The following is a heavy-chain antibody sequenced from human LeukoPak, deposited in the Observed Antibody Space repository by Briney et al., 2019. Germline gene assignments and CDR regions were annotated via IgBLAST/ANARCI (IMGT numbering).Heavy chain of an antibody. D-gene: IGHD3-10*01. CDR3: ARDLWFGELSI. J-gene: IGHJ4*02. V-gene: IGHV1-3*01. Sequence: ASVKVSCKASGYTFTSYAMHWVRQAPGQRLEWMGWINAGNGNTEYSQKFQGRVTITRDTSASTAYMELSSLRSEDTAVYYCARDLWFGELSIWGQGTLVTVSS. CDR1: GYTFTSYA. CDR2: INAGNGNT.